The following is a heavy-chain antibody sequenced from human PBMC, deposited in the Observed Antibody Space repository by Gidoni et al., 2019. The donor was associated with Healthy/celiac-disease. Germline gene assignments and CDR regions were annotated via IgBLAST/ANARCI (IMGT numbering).Heavy chain of an antibody. Sequence: QVQLVQSGAAVQKPGASVKVSCKASGYTFTGYSMHWVRQAPGQGLEWMGWINPNSCGTNYAQKFQGRVTMTRDTSISTAYMELSRLRSDDTAVYYCARDEGSRNYWYFDLWGRGTLVTVSS. CDR1: GYTFTGYS. CDR2: INPNSCGT. J-gene: IGHJ2*01. D-gene: IGHD2-15*01. V-gene: IGHV1-2*02. CDR3: ARDEGSRNYWYFDL.